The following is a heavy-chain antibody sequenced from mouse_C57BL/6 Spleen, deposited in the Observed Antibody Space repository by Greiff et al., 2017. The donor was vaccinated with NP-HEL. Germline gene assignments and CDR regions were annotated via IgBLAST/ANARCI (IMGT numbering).Heavy chain of an antibody. CDR1: GYAFSSSW. J-gene: IGHJ4*01. CDR2: IYPGDGDT. D-gene: IGHD1-1*01. CDR3: ARGYYGSSYSAMDY. V-gene: IGHV1-82*01. Sequence: VKLQQSGPELVKPGASVKISCKASGYAFSSSWMNWVKQRPGKGLEWIGRIYPGDGDTNYNGKFKGKATLTADKSSSTAYMQLSSLTSEDSAVYFCARGYYGSSYSAMDYWGQGTSVTVSS.